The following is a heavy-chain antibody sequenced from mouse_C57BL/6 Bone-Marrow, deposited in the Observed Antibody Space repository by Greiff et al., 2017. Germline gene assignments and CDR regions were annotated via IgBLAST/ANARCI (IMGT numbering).Heavy chain of an antibody. V-gene: IGHV14-4*01. CDR2: IDPENGDT. Sequence: VQLKESGAELVRPGASVKLSCTASGFNIKDDYMHWVKQRPEQGLEWIGWIDPENGDTEYASKFQGKATITVDTSSNTAYLQLSSLTSDDTAVYYCTRIAYWGQGTLVTVSA. CDR3: TRIAY. J-gene: IGHJ3*01. CDR1: GFNIKDDY.